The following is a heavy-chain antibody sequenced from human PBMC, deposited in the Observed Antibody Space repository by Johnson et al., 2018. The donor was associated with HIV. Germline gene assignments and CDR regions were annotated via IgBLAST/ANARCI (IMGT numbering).Heavy chain of an antibody. D-gene: IGHD5-24*01. CDR3: TPDGYNLGGAFDI. Sequence: QVQLVESGGGLVKPGGSLRLSCAASGFTFSDYYMSWIRQAPGKGLEWVSYIGRSGSTIYYADSVRGRFTISRDNAKNSLYLQMNSLKTEDTAVYYCTPDGYNLGGAFDIWGQGTMVTVSS. V-gene: IGHV3-11*01. CDR2: IGRSGSTI. J-gene: IGHJ3*02. CDR1: GFTFSDYY.